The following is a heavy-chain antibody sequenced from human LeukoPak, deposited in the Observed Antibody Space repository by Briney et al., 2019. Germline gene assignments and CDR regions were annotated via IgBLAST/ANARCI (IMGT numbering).Heavy chain of an antibody. CDR2: IRSDGNNK. D-gene: IGHD3-10*01. V-gene: IGHV3-30*02. Sequence: GGSLRLSCAASAFTFSRYGMHWVRQAPGKGLEWVALIRSDGNNKYYADSVKGRFTISRDNSKNTLSLQMNSLRTEDTAVYYCAKDRYGSGSDTPWSQGTLVTVSS. CDR1: AFTFSRYG. CDR3: AKDRYGSGSDTP. J-gene: IGHJ5*02.